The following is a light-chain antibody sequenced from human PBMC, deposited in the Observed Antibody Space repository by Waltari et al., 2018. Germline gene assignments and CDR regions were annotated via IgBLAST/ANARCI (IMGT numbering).Light chain of an antibody. V-gene: IGKV1-8*01. CDR3: QQYYDYLRT. CDR1: QSVSTY. Sequence: AIRMTQSPSSLSASTGDRVTITCRASQSVSTYLAGYQQKPGKAPKLLIYAASTLQRGVPSRFSGSGSGTDFTLSISCLQSEDFATYYCQQYYDYLRTFGQGTKVEIK. CDR2: AAS. J-gene: IGKJ1*01.